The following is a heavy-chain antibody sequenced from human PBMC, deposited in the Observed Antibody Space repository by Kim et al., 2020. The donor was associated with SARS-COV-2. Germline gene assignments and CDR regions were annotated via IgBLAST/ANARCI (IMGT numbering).Heavy chain of an antibody. CDR2: ISSSSSYT. Sequence: GGSLRLSCAASGFTFSDYYMSWIRQAPGKGLEWVSYISSSSSYTNYADSVKGRFTISRDNAKNSLYLQMNSLRAEDTAVYHCARVGYDYVWGSYGYYYYYYGMDVWGQGTTVTVSS. D-gene: IGHD3-16*01. J-gene: IGHJ6*02. V-gene: IGHV3-11*05. CDR3: ARVGYDYVWGSYGYYYYYYGMDV. CDR1: GFTFSDYY.